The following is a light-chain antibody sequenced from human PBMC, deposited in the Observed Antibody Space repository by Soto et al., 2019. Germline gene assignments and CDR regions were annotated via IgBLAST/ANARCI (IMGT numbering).Light chain of an antibody. Sequence: DIQMTQSASTVSASVGARVSITCRASQSISASLAWYQQKPGKAPKLLIYKASTLKSGVPSRFSGSGSGTEFTLTISSLQPDDFATYYCQHYNSYSEAFGQGTKVDI. CDR1: QSISAS. J-gene: IGKJ1*01. CDR2: KAS. V-gene: IGKV1-5*03. CDR3: QHYNSYSEA.